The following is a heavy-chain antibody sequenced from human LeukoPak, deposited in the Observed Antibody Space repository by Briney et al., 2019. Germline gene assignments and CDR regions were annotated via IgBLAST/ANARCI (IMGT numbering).Heavy chain of an antibody. CDR3: TYDSYYYYGMDV. J-gene: IGHJ6*02. CDR2: SGNKAKSYTT. CDR1: GFSFSNYA. V-gene: IGHV3-72*01. Sequence: GGSLRLSCVPSGFSFSNYAMSWVRQAPGKGLEWVGRSGNKAKSYTTQYAASVTGRFTISRDESKNSLYLQMNSLKTEDTAVYYCTYDSYYYYGMDVWGQGTTVTVSS.